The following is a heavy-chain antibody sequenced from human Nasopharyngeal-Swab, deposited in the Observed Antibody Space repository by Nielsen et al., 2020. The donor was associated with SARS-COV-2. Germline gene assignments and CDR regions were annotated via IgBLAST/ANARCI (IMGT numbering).Heavy chain of an antibody. CDR1: GFTFSSYA. D-gene: IGHD5-12*01. CDR3: AKNSGYDSFDH. CDR2: ISYDGSNK. V-gene: IGHV3-30-3*01. J-gene: IGHJ4*02. Sequence: GESLKISCAASGFTFSSYAMHWVRQAPGKGLEWVAVISYDGSNKYYADSVKGRFTISRDNSKNTLYLQMNSPRAEDTAVYYCAKNSGYDSFDHWGQGTLVTVSS.